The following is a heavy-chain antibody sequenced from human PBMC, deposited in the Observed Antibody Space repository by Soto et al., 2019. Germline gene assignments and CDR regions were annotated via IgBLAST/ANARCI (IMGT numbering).Heavy chain of an antibody. D-gene: IGHD6-19*01. Sequence: GGALRLSCVVAGSTFSSDDMSWVRQAPGRGLEWVSGISDSGGSTYYADSVKGRFTISRDNAKNTLYLQMKSLRVEDTALYYCAKDGGWSLAVAGLFDYWGPGTQVTVSS. CDR2: ISDSGGST. J-gene: IGHJ4*02. CDR3: AKDGGWSLAVAGLFDY. V-gene: IGHV3-23*01. CDR1: GSTFSSDD.